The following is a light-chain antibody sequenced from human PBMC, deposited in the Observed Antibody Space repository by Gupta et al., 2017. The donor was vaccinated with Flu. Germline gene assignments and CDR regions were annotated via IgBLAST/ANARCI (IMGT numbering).Light chain of an antibody. CDR2: DVS. V-gene: IGKV3-11*01. Sequence: QDILSLSPGERFTLSCRASQSIDTQLAWYQQKPGQAPRLLIHDVSNRATGIPARFSGGGSGTDFTLTISRLEAGDSALYHCQQRVSWPITFGGGTRVEIK. CDR3: QQRVSWPIT. CDR1: QSIDTQ. J-gene: IGKJ4*01.